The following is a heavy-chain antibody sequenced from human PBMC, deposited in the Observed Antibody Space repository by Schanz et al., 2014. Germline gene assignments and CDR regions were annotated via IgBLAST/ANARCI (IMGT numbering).Heavy chain of an antibody. CDR1: GFSFSDYY. V-gene: IGHV3-11*03. D-gene: IGHD1-26*01. Sequence: QVHLLESGGGLVEPGGSLRLSCAASGFSFSDYYMSWIRQAPGKGLEWISFINTGSNYINYADSVKGRFTISRDNTKNSLFLQLNSLRDDDTDVYYCARNRGSGGQNWDFDLWGRGTLVTVSS. CDR3: ARNRGSGGQNWDFDL. CDR2: INTGSNYI. J-gene: IGHJ2*01.